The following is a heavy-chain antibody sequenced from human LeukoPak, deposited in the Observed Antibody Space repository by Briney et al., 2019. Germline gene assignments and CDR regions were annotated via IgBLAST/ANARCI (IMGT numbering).Heavy chain of an antibody. V-gene: IGHV3-21*01. CDR3: AREPLTMILARRDAFDI. CDR2: ISSSSSYI. D-gene: IGHD3-22*01. CDR1: GFTFSSYS. Sequence: GGSLRLSCAASGFTFSSYSMNWVRQAPGKGLEWVSSISSSSSYIYYADSVKGRFTISRDNAKNSLYLQMNSLRAEDTAVYYCAREPLTMILARRDAFDIWGQGTMVTVSS. J-gene: IGHJ3*02.